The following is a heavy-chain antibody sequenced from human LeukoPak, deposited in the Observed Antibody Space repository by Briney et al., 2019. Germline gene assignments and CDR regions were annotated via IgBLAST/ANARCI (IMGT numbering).Heavy chain of an antibody. CDR1: GGSISTYY. Sequence: PSETLSLTCTVSGGSISTYYWSWIRQPPGKGLEWIGYIYYSGSTNYNPSLKSRVTISVDTSKNQFSLKLSSVTAADTAVYYCARQNSGGVTVDAFDIWGQGTMVAVSS. V-gene: IGHV4-59*01. CDR2: IYYSGST. D-gene: IGHD2-21*02. J-gene: IGHJ3*02. CDR3: ARQNSGGVTVDAFDI.